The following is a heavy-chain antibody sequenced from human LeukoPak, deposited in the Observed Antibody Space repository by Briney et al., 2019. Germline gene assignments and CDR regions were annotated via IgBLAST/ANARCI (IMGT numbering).Heavy chain of an antibody. D-gene: IGHD3-22*01. CDR2: IKQDGSEK. Sequence: PGGSLRLSCAASGLTFSRYWMSWVRQVPRKGLEWVANIKQDGSEKYYVDSVKGRFTISRDNAKNSLYLQMNSLRAEDTAMYYCARDKGDYDTSGSLFVFGGQGTLVTVSS. J-gene: IGHJ4*02. CDR3: ARDKGDYDTSGSLFVF. V-gene: IGHV3-7*03. CDR1: GLTFSRYW.